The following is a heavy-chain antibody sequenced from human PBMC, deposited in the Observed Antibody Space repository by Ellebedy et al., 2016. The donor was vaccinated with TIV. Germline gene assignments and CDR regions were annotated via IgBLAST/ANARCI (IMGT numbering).Heavy chain of an antibody. CDR2: IYQDGGVQ. CDR1: GFTFRSYW. D-gene: IGHD4-17*01. Sequence: GESLKISCAASGFTFRSYWMSWVRQAPGKGLEWVANIYQDGGVQYYVDSVKGRLTISRDNADNSLFLQMHSLRAEDTAVYYCARRGSYGDYAVEINSWFDTWGRGTQVAVSS. V-gene: IGHV3-7*01. CDR3: ARRGSYGDYAVEINSWFDT. J-gene: IGHJ5*02.